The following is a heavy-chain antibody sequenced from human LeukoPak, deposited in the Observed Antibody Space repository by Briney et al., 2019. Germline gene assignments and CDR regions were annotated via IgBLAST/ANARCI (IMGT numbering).Heavy chain of an antibody. J-gene: IGHJ6*02. CDR2: INPSGGST. D-gene: IGHD3-3*01. CDR1: GYTLTELS. V-gene: IGHV1-46*01. CDR3: ARAPGPHYDFWSGYYPNPYYYYGMDV. Sequence: ASVKVSCKVSGYTLTELSMHWVRQAPGQGLEWMGIINPSGGSTSYAQKFQGRVTMTRDTSTSTVYMELSSLRSEDTAVYYCARAPGPHYDFWSGYYPNPYYYYGMDVWGQGTTVTVSS.